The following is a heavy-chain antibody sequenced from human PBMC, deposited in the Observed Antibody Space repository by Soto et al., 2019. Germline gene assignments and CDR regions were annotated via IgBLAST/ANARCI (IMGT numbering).Heavy chain of an antibody. CDR3: ARCHRGLRCHLDY. Sequence: ASVKVSCKVPENTLTELTIDWLRQAPGKGLEWMGRSAPEEGEPIYPQKFRGRVTMTRDTSVNLAYLHLSSLTSDDTAVYFCARCHRGLRCHLDYWGQGTLVTVSS. V-gene: IGHV1-24*01. CDR1: ENTLTELT. CDR2: SAPEEGEP. D-gene: IGHD4-17*01. J-gene: IGHJ4*02.